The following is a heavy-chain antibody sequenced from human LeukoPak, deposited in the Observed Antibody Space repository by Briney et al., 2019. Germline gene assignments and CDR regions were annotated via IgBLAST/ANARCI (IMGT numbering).Heavy chain of an antibody. CDR1: GYTFTGYY. Sequence: ASVKVSCKASGYTFTGYYMHWVRQAPGQGLEWMGWINPNSGGTNYAQKFQGRVTMTRNTSISTAYMELSSLRSEDTAVYYCARGHGYDILTGRGWFDPWGQGTLVTVSS. CDR2: INPNSGGT. J-gene: IGHJ5*02. CDR3: ARGHGYDILTGRGWFDP. D-gene: IGHD3-9*01. V-gene: IGHV1-2*02.